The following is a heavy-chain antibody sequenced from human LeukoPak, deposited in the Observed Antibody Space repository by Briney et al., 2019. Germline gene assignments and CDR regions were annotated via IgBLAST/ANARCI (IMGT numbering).Heavy chain of an antibody. D-gene: IGHD2-21*02. J-gene: IGHJ5*02. CDR3: ARVCGGDCYPLGFDP. CDR1: GGSMSNYY. Sequence: SETLSLTRTVSGGSMSNYYWSWIRQPPGKGLEWIGYIYYSGSTNYNPSLKSRVTISVDTSKNKFSLKLRSVTAADTAVYYCARVCGGDCYPLGFDPWGQGTLVTVSS. V-gene: IGHV4-59*01. CDR2: IYYSGST.